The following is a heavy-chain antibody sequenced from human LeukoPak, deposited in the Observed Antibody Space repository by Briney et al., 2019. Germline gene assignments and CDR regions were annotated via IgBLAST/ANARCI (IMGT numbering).Heavy chain of an antibody. CDR3: ARDRMITFGGVIPPGAFDI. J-gene: IGHJ3*02. D-gene: IGHD3-16*02. Sequence: GGSLRLSCAASGFTFSSYSMNWVRQAPGKGLEWVSYISSSGSTIYYADSVKGRFTISRDNAKNSLYLQMNSLRAEDTAVYYCARDRMITFGGVIPPGAFDIWGQGTMVTVSS. V-gene: IGHV3-48*04. CDR1: GFTFSSYS. CDR2: ISSSGSTI.